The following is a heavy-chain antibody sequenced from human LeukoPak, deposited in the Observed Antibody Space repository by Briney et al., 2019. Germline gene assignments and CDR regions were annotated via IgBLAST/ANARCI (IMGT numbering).Heavy chain of an antibody. Sequence: GGSLRLSCTASGFTFTTYWMSWVRQAPGKGLEWVSAISGSGSTIYYADSVKGRFTISRDNAKNSLYLQMNSLRAEDTAVYYCARDSGSYYFDYWGQGTLVTVSS. J-gene: IGHJ4*02. D-gene: IGHD1-26*01. CDR3: ARDSGSYYFDY. CDR2: ISGSGSTI. CDR1: GFTFTTYW. V-gene: IGHV3-11*01.